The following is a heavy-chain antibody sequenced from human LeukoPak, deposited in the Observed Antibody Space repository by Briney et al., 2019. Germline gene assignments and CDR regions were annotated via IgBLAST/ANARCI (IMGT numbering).Heavy chain of an antibody. V-gene: IGHV1-8*01. Sequence: ASVKVSCKASGYTFTSYDINWVRQATGQGLEWMGWMNPNSGNTGYAQKFQGRVTMTRNTSISTAYMELSSLRSEDTAVYYCARSPEYSSSLAWRFDPWGQGTLVTVSS. CDR1: GYTFTSYD. J-gene: IGHJ5*02. CDR3: ARSPEYSSSLAWRFDP. CDR2: MNPNSGNT. D-gene: IGHD6-6*01.